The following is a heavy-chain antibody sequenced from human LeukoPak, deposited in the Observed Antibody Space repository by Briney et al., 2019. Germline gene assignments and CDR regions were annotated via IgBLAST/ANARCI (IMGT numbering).Heavy chain of an antibody. Sequence: GASVKVSCKASGYTFTSYGISWVRQAPGQGLEWMGWISAYNGNTNCAQKLQGRVTMTTDTSTSTAYMELRSLRSDDTAVYYCARAPLSIFGVVTDYYYGMDVWGQGTTVTVSS. D-gene: IGHD3-3*01. CDR2: ISAYNGNT. CDR1: GYTFTSYG. J-gene: IGHJ6*02. V-gene: IGHV1-18*01. CDR3: ARAPLSIFGVVTDYYYGMDV.